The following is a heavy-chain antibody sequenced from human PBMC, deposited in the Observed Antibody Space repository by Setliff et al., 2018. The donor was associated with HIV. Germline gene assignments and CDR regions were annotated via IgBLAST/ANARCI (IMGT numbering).Heavy chain of an antibody. V-gene: IGHV4-39*01. J-gene: IGHJ4*02. CDR1: GDSVNDRSYF. CDR2: FYYNGDS. D-gene: IGHD5-18*01. Sequence: SETLSLTCTVSGDSVNDRSYFWGWIRQPPGKGLEWIGTFYYNGDSRYNPSLKSRVTISVDTSKNQFSLKLSSVTAADTAIYYCATDTAMLQEGTEFWGQGTLVTVSS. CDR3: ATDTAMLQEGTEF.